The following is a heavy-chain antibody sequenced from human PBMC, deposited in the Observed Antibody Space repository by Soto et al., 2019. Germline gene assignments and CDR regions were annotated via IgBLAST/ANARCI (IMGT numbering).Heavy chain of an antibody. J-gene: IGHJ4*02. CDR2: ISAFNHKA. Sequence: QVQLVQSGGEVKKPGASVKVSCKASGYNYNNYGVTWVRKAPGQGRKWMGWISAFNHKANYAPNIQDRVTMTIDTSTHTAQLEMRSLRADDTDVYYCARQHNDLWTDSPDFDYWGQGTLVTVSA. V-gene: IGHV1-18*04. CDR1: GYNYNNYG. D-gene: IGHD3-9*01. CDR3: ARQHNDLWTDSPDFDY.